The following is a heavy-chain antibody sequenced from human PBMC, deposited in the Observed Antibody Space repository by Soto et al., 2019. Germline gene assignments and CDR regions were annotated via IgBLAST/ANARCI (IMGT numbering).Heavy chain of an antibody. CDR2: IYFSGST. CDR1: GGSISSGNFY. J-gene: IGHJ4*02. CDR3: AHGPHGWNTYFGL. Sequence: PSETLSLTCTVSGGSISSGNFYWSWIRQPPGKGLGWIGYIYFSGSTSYSPSLKSRLTISLNTSNNHFSLKLTSVTAAYSAVFYCAHGPHGWNTYFGLWGQGALVTVAS. D-gene: IGHD1-1*01. V-gene: IGHV4-30-4*01.